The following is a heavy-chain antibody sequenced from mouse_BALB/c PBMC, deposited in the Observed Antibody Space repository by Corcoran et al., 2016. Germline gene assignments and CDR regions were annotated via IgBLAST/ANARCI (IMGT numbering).Heavy chain of an antibody. Sequence: QVQLQQSGAELAKPGASVKMSCKASGYTFTSYWMHWVKQRPGQGLEWIGYINPSTGYTEYTQKFKDKATLTADKSSSTAYMQLSSLTSEDSAVYYCARSGTYYVDYWCQGTTLTVSS. CDR2: INPSTGYT. CDR3: ARSGTYYVDY. CDR1: GYTFTSYW. V-gene: IGHV1-7*01. D-gene: IGHD4-1*01. J-gene: IGHJ2*01.